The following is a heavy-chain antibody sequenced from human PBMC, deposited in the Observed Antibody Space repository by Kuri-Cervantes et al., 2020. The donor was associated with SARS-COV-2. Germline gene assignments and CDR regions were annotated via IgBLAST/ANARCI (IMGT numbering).Heavy chain of an antibody. CDR3: ARVSWMQLWHRYFDN. CDR1: GGSISSGDYY. CDR2: IYYSGST. J-gene: IGHJ4*02. Sequence: SETLSLTCTVSGGSISSGDYYWSWIRQPPGKGLEWIGYIYYSGSTYYNPSLKSRVTISVDTSKNQFSLKLSSVTAADTAVYYCARVSWMQLWHRYFDNWGQGTLVTVSS. D-gene: IGHD5-18*01. V-gene: IGHV4-30-4*08.